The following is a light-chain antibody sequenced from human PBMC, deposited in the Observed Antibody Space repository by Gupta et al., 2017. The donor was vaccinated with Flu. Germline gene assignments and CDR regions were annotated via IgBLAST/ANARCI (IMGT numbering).Light chain of an antibody. CDR2: DDN. CDR1: TFNVGSNY. J-gene: IGLJ3*02. Sequence: QSILTQPPSMSAAPGQKVVISCSGTTFNVGSNYVAWYQQLPGTAPKLLIYDDNKRPSGIRERFSCSRSGTSATLGIAGLQPGDEATYYCGTWDMSLNAAVFGGGTEVTVL. V-gene: IGLV1-51*01. CDR3: GTWDMSLNAAV.